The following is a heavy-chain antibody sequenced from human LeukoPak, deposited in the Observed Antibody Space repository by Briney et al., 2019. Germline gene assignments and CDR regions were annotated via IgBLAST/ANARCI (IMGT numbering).Heavy chain of an antibody. CDR1: GFTFSSHA. V-gene: IGHV3-23*01. D-gene: IGHD6-13*01. CDR2: ISGSGGST. J-gene: IGHJ4*02. CDR3: AKSPYSSPTYYSDY. Sequence: GGSLRLSCAASGFTFSSHAMSWVRQAPGKGLEWVSAISGSGGSTYYADSVKGRFTISRDNSKNTLYLQMNSLRAEDTAVYYCAKSPYSSPTYYSDYWGPGTLVTVSS.